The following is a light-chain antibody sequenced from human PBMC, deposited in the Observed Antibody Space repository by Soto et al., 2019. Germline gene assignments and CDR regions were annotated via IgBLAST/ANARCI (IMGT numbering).Light chain of an antibody. CDR2: WAS. J-gene: IGKJ4*01. V-gene: IGKV4-1*01. Sequence: IVMTQSPDSLAVSLGERATINCKSSQSVLYSSNNKNYLAWYQQKPGQPPKLLIYWASTRESGVPDRFSGSGSGTDFTLTISSLQAEDVAVYYCQQYYSTPPLTFGGGTKVDIK. CDR1: QSVLYSSNNKNY. CDR3: QQYYSTPPLT.